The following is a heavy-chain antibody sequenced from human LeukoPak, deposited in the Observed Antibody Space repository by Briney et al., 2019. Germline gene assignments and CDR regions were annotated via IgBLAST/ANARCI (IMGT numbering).Heavy chain of an antibody. Sequence: GGSLRLSCAASGLTFSSYWMSWVRQAPGKGLEWVANIKQDGSEKYYVDSVKGRFTISRDNAKNSLYLQMNSLRAEDTAVYYCARVVLEYYFYMDVWGKGTTVTISS. CDR3: ARVVLEYYFYMDV. CDR2: IKQDGSEK. CDR1: GLTFSSYW. J-gene: IGHJ6*03. D-gene: IGHD2-8*01. V-gene: IGHV3-7*01.